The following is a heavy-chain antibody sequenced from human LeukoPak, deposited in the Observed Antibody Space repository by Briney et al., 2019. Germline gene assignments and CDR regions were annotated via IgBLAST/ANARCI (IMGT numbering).Heavy chain of an antibody. D-gene: IGHD4-23*01. J-gene: IGHJ4*02. CDR3: ARRGGYYFDY. CDR2: VSSNGGST. CDR1: GFTFSSYA. Sequence: GWSLRLSCAASGFTFSSYAMHWVRQAPGKRLEYLSAVSSNGGSTYYANSVKGRFTISRDNSKNTLYLQMGSLRAEDMAVYYCARRGGYYFDYWGQGTLVTVSS. V-gene: IGHV3-64*01.